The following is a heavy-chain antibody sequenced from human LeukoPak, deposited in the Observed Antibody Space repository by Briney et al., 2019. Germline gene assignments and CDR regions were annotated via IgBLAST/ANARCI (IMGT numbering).Heavy chain of an antibody. CDR2: ISYDGSNK. Sequence: GGSLRLSCAASGFTFSSYAMHWVRQAPGKGLEWVAVISYDGSNKYYADSVKGRFTISRDNSKNTLYLQMNSLRAEDTAVYYCARDFRRPYLDYWGQGTLVTVSS. V-gene: IGHV3-30-3*01. CDR1: GFTFSSYA. CDR3: ARDFRRPYLDY. J-gene: IGHJ4*02.